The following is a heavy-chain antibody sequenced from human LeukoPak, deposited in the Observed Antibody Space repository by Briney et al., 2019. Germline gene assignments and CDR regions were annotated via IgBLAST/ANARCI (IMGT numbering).Heavy chain of an antibody. J-gene: IGHJ4*02. CDR2: ISGSGGST. Sequence: GGSLRLSCAASGFTFSSYAMSWVRQAPGKGLEWVSAISGSGGSTYYADSVKGRFTISRDNSKNTLYLQMNSLIAEDTAVYYCAKGPELRGYSFDYWGQGTLVTVSS. V-gene: IGHV3-23*01. D-gene: IGHD5-18*01. CDR1: GFTFSSYA. CDR3: AKGPELRGYSFDY.